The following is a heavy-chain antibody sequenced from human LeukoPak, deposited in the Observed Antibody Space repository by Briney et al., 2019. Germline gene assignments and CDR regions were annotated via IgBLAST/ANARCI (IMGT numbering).Heavy chain of an antibody. CDR2: IKDDGSEK. CDR3: ARTPFPGLQFYYFDY. CDR1: AFTFRTYW. V-gene: IGHV3-7*01. Sequence: GGSLRLSCAASAFTFRTYWMSWVRQAPGKGLEWVANIKDDGSEKYYVDSVKGRFTISRDNAKNSLYLQMNSLRAEDTAFYYCARTPFPGLQFYYFDYWGQGALVIVSS. D-gene: IGHD5-24*01. J-gene: IGHJ4*02.